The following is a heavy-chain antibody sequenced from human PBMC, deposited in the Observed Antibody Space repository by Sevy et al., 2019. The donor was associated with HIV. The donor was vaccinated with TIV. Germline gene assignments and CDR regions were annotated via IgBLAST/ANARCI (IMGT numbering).Heavy chain of an antibody. J-gene: IGHJ6*02. Sequence: ASVKVSCKASGYTFTSYYMHWVRQAPGQGLEWMGIINPSGGSTSYAQKFQGRVTMTRDTSTSTVYMELSSLRSEDTDVYYCARGDYYGSGSYYSLYYYYYYGMDVWGQGTTVTVSS. CDR3: ARGDYYGSGSYYSLYYYYYYGMDV. D-gene: IGHD3-10*01. CDR2: INPSGGST. CDR1: GYTFTSYY. V-gene: IGHV1-46*01.